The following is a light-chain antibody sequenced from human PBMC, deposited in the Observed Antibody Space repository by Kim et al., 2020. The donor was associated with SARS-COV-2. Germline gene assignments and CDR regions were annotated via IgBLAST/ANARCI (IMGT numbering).Light chain of an antibody. CDR1: QTASRD. CDR3: HQRRNYTPRALT. CDR2: EAA. Sequence: ATTSCSASQTASRDAACYHQNPRHAPRLLIDEAASRATGTPARFSSSGSGSDFTHTISSLETEDFAVYYCHQRRNYTPRALTFGGGTKVDIK. J-gene: IGKJ4*01. V-gene: IGKV3-11*01.